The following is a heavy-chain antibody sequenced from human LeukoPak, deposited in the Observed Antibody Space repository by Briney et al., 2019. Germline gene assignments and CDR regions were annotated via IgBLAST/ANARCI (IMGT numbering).Heavy chain of an antibody. D-gene: IGHD3-16*01. Sequence: SETLSLTCAVYGRSFSGYYWSWIRQPPGKGLEWIGEINHSGSTNYNPSLKSRVTISVDTSKNQFSLKLSSVTAADTAVYYCARGWGRMKLKRYFDLWGRGTLVTVSS. V-gene: IGHV4-34*01. CDR1: GRSFSGYY. CDR2: INHSGST. CDR3: ARGWGRMKLKRYFDL. J-gene: IGHJ2*01.